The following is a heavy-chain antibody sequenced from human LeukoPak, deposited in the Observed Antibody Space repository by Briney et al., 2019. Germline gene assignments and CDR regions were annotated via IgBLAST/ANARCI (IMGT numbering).Heavy chain of an antibody. CDR3: ARDSVVWFGEGHNWFAP. CDR1: GGTVSSYA. Sequence: SVKVSCKASGGTVSSYAISWVRQAPGQGLEWMGGFIPIFGTANYAQKFQGRVTITADESTSTAYMELSSLRSEDPAVYYCARDSVVWFGEGHNWFAPWGQATLVTVSS. J-gene: IGHJ5*02. V-gene: IGHV1-69*01. D-gene: IGHD3-10*01. CDR2: FIPIFGTA.